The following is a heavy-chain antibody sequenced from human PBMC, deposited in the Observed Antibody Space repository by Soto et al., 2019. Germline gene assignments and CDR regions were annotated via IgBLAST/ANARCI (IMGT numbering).Heavy chain of an antibody. CDR2: ISHTGTT. Sequence: QLQLQESGPGLVKPSETLPLTCTVFGGSIRTSDYPWGWIRQPPGKGLEGIGSISHTGTTYYNPSLKSRATMSVDTPNNQFSLRLTSVTATDTAVYYCARDAGYSRSFDPWGQGTLVTVSS. CDR3: ARDAGYSRSFDP. J-gene: IGHJ5*02. V-gene: IGHV4-39*02. CDR1: GGSIRTSDYP. D-gene: IGHD2-15*01.